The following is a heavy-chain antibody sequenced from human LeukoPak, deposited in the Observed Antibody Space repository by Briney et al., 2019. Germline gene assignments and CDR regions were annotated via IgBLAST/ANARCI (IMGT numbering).Heavy chain of an antibody. J-gene: IGHJ6*02. CDR3: ARDDSSGYIFPRYYYYGMDV. V-gene: IGHV1-8*01. CDR1: GYTFTSYD. CDR2: MNPNSDNT. Sequence: ASVKVSCKASGYTFTSYDINWVRQATGQGLEWMGWMNPNSDNTGYAQKFQGRVTMTRNTSISTAYMELSSLRSEDTAVYYCARDDSSGYIFPRYYYYGMDVWGQGTTVTVSS. D-gene: IGHD3-22*01.